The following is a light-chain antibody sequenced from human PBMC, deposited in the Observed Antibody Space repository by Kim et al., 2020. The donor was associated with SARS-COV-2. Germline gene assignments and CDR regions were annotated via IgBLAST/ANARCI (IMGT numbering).Light chain of an antibody. CDR3: QQYGGHQA. CDR2: KAS. J-gene: IGKJ2*01. V-gene: IGKV1-5*03. Sequence: LTASAGDRVTATCRASQNVNWLAWYPQKPGTPPNLLIYKASTLETGVPSRFSGSGSGTYFTLTISSLQPDDFATYYCQQYGGHQAFGQGTKVEI. CDR1: QNVNW.